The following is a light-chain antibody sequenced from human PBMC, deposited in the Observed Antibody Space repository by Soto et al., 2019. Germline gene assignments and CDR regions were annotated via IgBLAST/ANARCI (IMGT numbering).Light chain of an antibody. CDR1: QSVSTY. CDR2: DAS. J-gene: IGKJ5*01. V-gene: IGKV3-11*01. CDR3: QQRMAWPPIS. Sequence: EVVLTQSPATLSLSPGERATLSCRASQSVSTYLAWFQQKPGQAPRLLIYDASNRDTVIPARFIGSGSGTDFPLTISSLEPEDFAVYYCQQRMAWPPISFGQGTRLEIK.